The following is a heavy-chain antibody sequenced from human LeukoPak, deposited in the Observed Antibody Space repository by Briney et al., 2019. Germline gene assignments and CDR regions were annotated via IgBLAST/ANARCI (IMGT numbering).Heavy chain of an antibody. V-gene: IGHV1-2*04. D-gene: IGHD6-13*01. Sequence: ASVKVSCKASGGTFSSYAISWVRQAPGQGLEWMGWINPNSGGTNYAQKFQGWVTMTRDTSITTAYMELSRLRSDDTAVYYCATDSSSRPPPYYFDYWGQGTLVTVSS. CDR2: INPNSGGT. CDR3: ATDSSSRPPPYYFDY. CDR1: GGTFSSYA. J-gene: IGHJ4*02.